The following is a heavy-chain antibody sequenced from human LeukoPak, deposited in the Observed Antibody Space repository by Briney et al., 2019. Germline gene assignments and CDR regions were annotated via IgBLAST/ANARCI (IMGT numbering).Heavy chain of an antibody. CDR2: ISWNSGSI. Sequence: PGRSLRLSCAASGFTFDDYAMHWVRQAPGKGLEWVSGISWNSGSIGYADSVKGRFTISRDNAKNSLYLKMNSLRAEDMALYYCAKGYSSGWYRWDYFDYWGQGTLVTVSS. D-gene: IGHD6-19*01. CDR1: GFTFDDYA. V-gene: IGHV3-9*03. J-gene: IGHJ4*02. CDR3: AKGYSSGWYRWDYFDY.